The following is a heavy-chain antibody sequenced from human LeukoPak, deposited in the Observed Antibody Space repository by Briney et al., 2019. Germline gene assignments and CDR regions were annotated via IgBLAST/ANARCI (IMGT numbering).Heavy chain of an antibody. CDR1: GFTFDDYG. CDR2: FLSDGSRT. Sequence: GGSLRLSCAASGFTFDDYGMSWVRQGPGKGLVWVSRFLSDGSRTTYADSVKGRFTISRDNSKNTLYLQMNSLRAEDTAVYYCALIGEGGYFDYWGQGTLVTVSS. V-gene: IGHV3-74*01. CDR3: ALIGEGGYFDY. D-gene: IGHD3-10*01. J-gene: IGHJ4*02.